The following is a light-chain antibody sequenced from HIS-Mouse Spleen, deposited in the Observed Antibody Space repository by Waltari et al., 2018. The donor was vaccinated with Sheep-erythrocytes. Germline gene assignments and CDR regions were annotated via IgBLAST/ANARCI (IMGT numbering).Light chain of an antibody. Sequence: QSALTQPRSVSGSPGQSVTISCTGTSSAVGGYTYVSWYQKHPGKAPKLMIYEVSKRPSGVPDRFSGSKSGNTASLTVSGLQAEDEADYYCSSYAGSNNYVFGTGTKVTVL. CDR2: EVS. CDR3: SSYAGSNNYV. J-gene: IGLJ1*01. V-gene: IGLV2-8*01. CDR1: SSAVGGYTY.